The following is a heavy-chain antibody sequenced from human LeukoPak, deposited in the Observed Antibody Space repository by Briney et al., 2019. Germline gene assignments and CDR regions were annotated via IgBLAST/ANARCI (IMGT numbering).Heavy chain of an antibody. CDR3: AREAPRMGTAMAADY. CDR1: GYTFTSYG. D-gene: IGHD5-18*01. V-gene: IGHV1-18*01. J-gene: IGHJ4*02. CDR2: ISAYNGNT. Sequence: ASVKVSCKASGYTFTSYGISWVRQAPGQGLEWMGWISAYNGNTNYAQKLQGRVTMTTDTSTSTAYMELRSLGSDDTAVYYCAREAPRMGTAMAADYWGQGTLVTVS.